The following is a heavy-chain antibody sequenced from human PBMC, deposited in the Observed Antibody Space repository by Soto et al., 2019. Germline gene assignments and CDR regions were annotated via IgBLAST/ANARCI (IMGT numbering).Heavy chain of an antibody. J-gene: IGHJ6*02. D-gene: IGHD3-10*01. Sequence: EVQLVESGGGLIRPGGSLRLSCAASGLTVSNAYMAWGRQAPGMGLEWVSVIYDNGTTYYADSVKGRFTISRDTSTNTLSLQMDSLRAEDTAVYYCVRPLPSGRNYGLDVWGQGTTVTVSS. CDR2: IYDNGTT. CDR3: VRPLPSGRNYGLDV. CDR1: GLTVSNAY. V-gene: IGHV3-53*01.